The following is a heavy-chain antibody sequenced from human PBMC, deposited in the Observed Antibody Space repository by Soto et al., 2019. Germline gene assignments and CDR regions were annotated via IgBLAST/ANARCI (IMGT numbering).Heavy chain of an antibody. Sequence: QVQLQESGPGLVKPSQTLSLTCTVSGGSISSGDYYWSWIRQPPGKGLEWIGYIYYSGSTYYNPSLKSRVTISVDTSKNQFSLKLSSVTAADTAVYYCARVVLDSSGYYYGNYYGMDVWGQGTTVTVSS. V-gene: IGHV4-30-4*01. CDR2: IYYSGST. J-gene: IGHJ6*02. D-gene: IGHD3-22*01. CDR1: GGSISSGDYY. CDR3: ARVVLDSSGYYYGNYYGMDV.